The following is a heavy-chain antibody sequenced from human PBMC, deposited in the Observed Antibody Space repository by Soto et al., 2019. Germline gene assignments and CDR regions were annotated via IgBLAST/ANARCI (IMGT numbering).Heavy chain of an antibody. CDR1: GFTFSSYA. V-gene: IGHV3-30-3*01. D-gene: IGHD5-12*01. Sequence: SLRLSFEDPGFTFSSYAMHWVRQAPGKGLEWVAFISYDGSNKYYEDSLKGRFTISRDNSKNTLYLQMNSLRAEYTAVYYCARDRNSGYDSRYGMDVWGQGTTATGYS. J-gene: IGHJ6*02. CDR3: ARDRNSGYDSRYGMDV. CDR2: ISYDGSNK.